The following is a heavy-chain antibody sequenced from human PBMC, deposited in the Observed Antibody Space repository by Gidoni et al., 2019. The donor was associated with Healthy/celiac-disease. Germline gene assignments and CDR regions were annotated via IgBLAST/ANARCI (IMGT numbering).Heavy chain of an antibody. D-gene: IGHD2-2*02. CDR2: ISWNSGSI. V-gene: IGHV3-9*01. CDR1: GFTFDDYA. J-gene: IGHJ6*02. Sequence: GFTFDDYAMHWVRQAPGKGLEWVSGISWNSGSIGYADSVKGRFTISRDNAKNSLYLQMNSLRAEDTALYYCAKDMCSSTSCDRGYYGMDVWGQGTTVTVSS. CDR3: AKDMCSSTSCDRGYYGMDV.